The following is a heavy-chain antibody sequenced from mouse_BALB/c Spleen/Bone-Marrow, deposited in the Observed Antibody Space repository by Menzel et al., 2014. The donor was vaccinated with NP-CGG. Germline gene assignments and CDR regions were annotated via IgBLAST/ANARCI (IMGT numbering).Heavy chain of an antibody. V-gene: IGHV1-87*01. J-gene: IGHJ4*01. D-gene: IGHD2-1*01. Sequence: PGDGDTRYTQKFRGKATLTADKSSNTAYMQLSSLTSEDSAVYFCASPYGNYDAMDYWGQGTSVTVSS. CDR3: ASPYGNYDAMDY. CDR2: PGDGDT.